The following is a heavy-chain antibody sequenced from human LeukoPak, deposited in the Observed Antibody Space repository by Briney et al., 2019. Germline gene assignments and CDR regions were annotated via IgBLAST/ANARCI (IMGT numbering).Heavy chain of an antibody. D-gene: IGHD6-19*01. CDR3: ARDGSAGTTRTPRWFDP. J-gene: IGHJ5*02. CDR2: INPSGGST. CDR1: GYTFTSYY. V-gene: IGHV1-46*01. Sequence: GASVKVSCKASGYTFTSYYMHWVRQAPGQGLEWMGIINPSGGSTSYAQKFQGRVTMTRDTSTSTVYMELSSLRSEDTAVYYCARDGSAGTTRTPRWFDPWGQGTLVTVSS.